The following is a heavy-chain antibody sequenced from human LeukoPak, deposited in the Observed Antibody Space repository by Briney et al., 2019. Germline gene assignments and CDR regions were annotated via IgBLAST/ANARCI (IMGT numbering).Heavy chain of an antibody. CDR2: IYYSGST. V-gene: IGHV4-31*03. J-gene: IGHJ4*02. D-gene: IGHD1-26*01. Sequence: PSQTLSLTCTVSGGSISSGGYYWSWIRQPPGKGLEWIGYIYYSGSTYYNPSLKSRVTISVDTSKNQFSLKLSSVTAADTAVYYCARDLVGATHFDYWGQGTLVTVSS. CDR3: ARDLVGATHFDY. CDR1: GGSISSGGYY.